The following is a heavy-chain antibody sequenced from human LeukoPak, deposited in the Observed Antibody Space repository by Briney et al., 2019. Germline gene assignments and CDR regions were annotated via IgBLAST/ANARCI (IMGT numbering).Heavy chain of an antibody. J-gene: IGHJ4*02. V-gene: IGHV4-39*01. CDR3: ARGRYSVDTAIGNYYFDY. CDR1: GGSISSSSYY. Sequence: SETLSLTCTVSGGSISSSSYYGGWIRQPPGKGLEWIGNINYSGSTYYNPSLKSRVTISVDTSKNQFSLKLSSVTAADTAVYYCARGRYSVDTAIGNYYFDYWGQGTLVTVSS. D-gene: IGHD5-18*01. CDR2: INYSGST.